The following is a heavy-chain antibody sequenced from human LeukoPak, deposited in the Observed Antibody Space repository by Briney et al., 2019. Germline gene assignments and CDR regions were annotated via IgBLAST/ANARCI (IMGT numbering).Heavy chain of an antibody. Sequence: ASVKVSCKASGYTFTSYDINWVRQANGQGLEWMGWMNPNSGNTGYAQKFQGRVTITRNTSISTAYMELSSLRSEDTAVYYCARAGGPAVTTYYFDYWGQGTLVTVSS. D-gene: IGHD4-17*01. J-gene: IGHJ4*02. V-gene: IGHV1-8*03. CDR1: GYTFTSYD. CDR2: MNPNSGNT. CDR3: ARAGGPAVTTYYFDY.